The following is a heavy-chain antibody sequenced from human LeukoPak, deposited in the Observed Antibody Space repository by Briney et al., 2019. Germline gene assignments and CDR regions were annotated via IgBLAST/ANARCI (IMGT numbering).Heavy chain of an antibody. J-gene: IGHJ6*03. CDR1: GGSISSYY. D-gene: IGHD6-13*01. CDR3: ARYSSSWYGYYYYYMDV. V-gene: IGHV4-59*01. CDR2: IYYSGST. Sequence: SETLSLTCTVPGGSISSYYWSWIRQPPGKGLEWIGYIYYSGSTNYNPSLKSRVTISVDTSKNQFSLKLSSVTAVDTAVYYCARYSSSWYGYYYYYMDVWGKGTTVTVSS.